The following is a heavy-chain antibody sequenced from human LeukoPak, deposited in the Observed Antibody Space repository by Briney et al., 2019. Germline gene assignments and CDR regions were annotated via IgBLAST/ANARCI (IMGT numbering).Heavy chain of an antibody. V-gene: IGHV4-59*08. D-gene: IGHD3-22*01. CDR2: ISYSGST. Sequence: SETLSLTCTVSGGSISSYYWSWVRQPPGKGLEWIGYISYSGSTNYNPSLKSRVTTSVDTSKNQFSLKLSSVTAADTAVYYCARRGNYYDSSGYYHHWYFDLWGPGTLVTVSS. CDR3: ARRGNYYDSSGYYHHWYFDL. CDR1: GGSISSYY. J-gene: IGHJ2*01.